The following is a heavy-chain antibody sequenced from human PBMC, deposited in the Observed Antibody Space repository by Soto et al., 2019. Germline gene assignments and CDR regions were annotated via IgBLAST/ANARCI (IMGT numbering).Heavy chain of an antibody. CDR2: VIPTLGTT. CDR1: GGTLSNNA. Sequence: QAQLAQSGAEVKKPGSSVKVSCKASGGTLSNNAISWVRQAPGQGLEWMGGVIPTLGTTNYAQKSQGRVKITADDSTSTVYMDLSSLRSDDTAVYYCARGGGSSWMGNWFDPWGQGTLVTVSS. D-gene: IGHD6-13*01. J-gene: IGHJ5*02. CDR3: ARGGGSSWMGNWFDP. V-gene: IGHV1-69*11.